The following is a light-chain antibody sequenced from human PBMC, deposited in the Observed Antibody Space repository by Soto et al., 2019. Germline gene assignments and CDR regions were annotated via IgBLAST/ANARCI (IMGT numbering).Light chain of an antibody. J-gene: IGKJ1*01. CDR2: GTS. V-gene: IGKV3-20*01. CDR1: QTISSDY. Sequence: EIVLTQSPGTLSVSPGERATLSCRASQTISSDYLAWYQQKPGQAPSLLIYGTSSRATGIPDRFSGSGSGTDFTLTISRLEPEDSAIYYCQQYDGWTFRQGTKVEIK. CDR3: QQYDGWT.